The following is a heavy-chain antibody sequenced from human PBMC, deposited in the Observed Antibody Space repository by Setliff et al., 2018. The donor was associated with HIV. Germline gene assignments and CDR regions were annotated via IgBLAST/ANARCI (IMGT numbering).Heavy chain of an antibody. CDR1: GGSISSDY. CDR3: ARGARLLAGYSDRWDYYYMAV. CDR2: IYTSGST. D-gene: IGHD6-13*01. J-gene: IGHJ6*03. V-gene: IGHV4-4*08. Sequence: TSETLSLTCTVSGGSISSDYWSWIRQPPGKGMEWIGYIYTSGSTHYNPSLKSRFTISVDTSKNQFSLKVNSVTAADTAVYYCARGARLLAGYSDRWDYYYMAVWGKGTTVTVSS.